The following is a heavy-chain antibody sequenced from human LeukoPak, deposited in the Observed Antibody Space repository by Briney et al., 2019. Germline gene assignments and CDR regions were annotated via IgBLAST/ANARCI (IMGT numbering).Heavy chain of an antibody. CDR2: IRWNSGSI. CDR3: AKATTTTSYMDV. D-gene: IGHD1-14*01. CDR1: GFTFDDYA. Sequence: GGSLRLSCAASGFTFDDYAMHWVRQAPGKGLEWVSGIRWNSGSIGYADSVKGRFTISRDNAKNSLYLQMNSLRAEDMALYYCAKATTTTSYMDVWSKGTTVTVSS. V-gene: IGHV3-9*03. J-gene: IGHJ6*03.